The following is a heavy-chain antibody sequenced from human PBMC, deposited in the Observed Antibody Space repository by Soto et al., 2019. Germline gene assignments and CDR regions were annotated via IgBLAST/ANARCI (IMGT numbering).Heavy chain of an antibody. CDR2: MWYDGTNK. D-gene: IGHD3-16*01. J-gene: IGHJ3*02. V-gene: IGHV3-33*01. Sequence: QVQLVESGGGVVQPGRSLRLSCAASGFTFRIYSMHWVRQSPGKGLEWVAVMWYDGTNKYYGESVKGRFNISRDNSEKTLYLQMKSMRVEDTAVYYCARDATFGTKGGSFDIWGHGTLVTVSS. CDR1: GFTFRIYS. CDR3: ARDATFGTKGGSFDI.